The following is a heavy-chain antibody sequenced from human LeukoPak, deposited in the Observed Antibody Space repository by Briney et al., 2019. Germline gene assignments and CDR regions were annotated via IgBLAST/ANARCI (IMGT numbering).Heavy chain of an antibody. CDR1: GYSFASFW. Sequence: EKPLNISCKASGYSFASFWTGWVRHMRGKGLEWRGIVYPADSDTRSTPSFHGQVTISADKSISTAYLQWSSLTASDTALCYCARHEGSSGYYYFDFWRQGTLVTVSS. J-gene: IGHJ4*02. CDR2: VYPADSDT. CDR3: ARHEGSSGYYYFDF. V-gene: IGHV5-51*01. D-gene: IGHD5-12*01.